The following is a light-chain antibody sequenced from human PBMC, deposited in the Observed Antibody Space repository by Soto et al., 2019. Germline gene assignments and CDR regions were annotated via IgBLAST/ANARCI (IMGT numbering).Light chain of an antibody. CDR3: QQSHSSPRT. V-gene: IGKV3-11*01. J-gene: IGKJ1*01. CDR1: QSVSSY. CDR2: DAS. Sequence: EIVLTQSPATLSLSPGERATLSCRASQSVSSYLAWYQQKPGQAPRLLIYDASNRATGIPARFSGSGSGTDFTLTINRVQPEDFGIYYCQQSHSSPRTFGQGTTV.